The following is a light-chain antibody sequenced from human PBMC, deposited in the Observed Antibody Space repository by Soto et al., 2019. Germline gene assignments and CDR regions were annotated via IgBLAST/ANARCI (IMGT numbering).Light chain of an antibody. V-gene: IGKV3-20*01. CDR3: QHYGISPPWT. J-gene: IGKJ1*01. CDR2: GAS. CDR1: QSIGVTY. Sequence: EIVLTQSPVTLSFSPCERATLSCSTIQSIGVTYLAWYQQKPGRAPRILIYGASNRAAGIPDRFSGSGSGTDFTLTISRLEPEDSAVYYCQHYGISPPWTFGQGTKV.